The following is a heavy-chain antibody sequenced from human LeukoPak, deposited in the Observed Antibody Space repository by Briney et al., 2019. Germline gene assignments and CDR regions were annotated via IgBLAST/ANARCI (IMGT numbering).Heavy chain of an antibody. Sequence: SETLSLTCTVSGGSISSGGYYWSWIRQHPGKGLEWIGYIYYSGSTYYNPSLKSRVTISVDTSKNQFSLKLSSVTAADTAVYYCARRRRDYDSPNAFDIWGQGTMVTVSS. CDR2: IYYSGST. CDR3: ARRRRDYDSPNAFDI. J-gene: IGHJ3*02. V-gene: IGHV4-31*03. D-gene: IGHD3-16*01. CDR1: GGSISSGGYY.